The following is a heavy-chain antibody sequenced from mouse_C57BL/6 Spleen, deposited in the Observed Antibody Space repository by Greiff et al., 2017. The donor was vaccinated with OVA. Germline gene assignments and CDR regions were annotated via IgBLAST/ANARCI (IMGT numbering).Heavy chain of an antibody. J-gene: IGHJ4*01. Sequence: DVQLQESGPGLVKPSQSLSLTCSVTGYSITSGYYWNWIRQFPGNKLEWMGYISYDGSNNYNPSLKNRISITRDTSKNQFFLKLNSVTTEDTATYYCARVIYYGNYDAMDYWGQGTSVTVSS. V-gene: IGHV3-6*01. CDR3: ARVIYYGNYDAMDY. CDR1: GYSITSGYY. CDR2: ISYDGSN. D-gene: IGHD2-1*01.